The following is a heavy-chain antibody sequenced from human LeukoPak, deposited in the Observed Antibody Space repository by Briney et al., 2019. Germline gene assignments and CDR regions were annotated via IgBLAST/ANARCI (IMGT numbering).Heavy chain of an antibody. CDR2: IYYSGST. Sequence: SETLSLTCTVSGGSISSYYWSWIRQPPGKGLEWIGYIYYSGSTNYNPSLKSRVTISVDTSKNQFSLKLSSVTAAGTAVYYCARLLWSMFDAFDIWGQGTMVTVSS. J-gene: IGHJ3*02. V-gene: IGHV4-59*08. CDR3: ARLLWSMFDAFDI. CDR1: GGSISSYY. D-gene: IGHD2-8*02.